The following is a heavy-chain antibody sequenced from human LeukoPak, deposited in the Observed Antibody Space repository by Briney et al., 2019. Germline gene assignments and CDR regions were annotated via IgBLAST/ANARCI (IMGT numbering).Heavy chain of an antibody. J-gene: IGHJ4*02. CDR1: GFTFSSYS. V-gene: IGHV3-48*02. CDR3: ARNQYYDFWSGYYPTSNFDY. Sequence: GGSLRLSCAASGFTFSSYSMNWVRQAPGKGLEWVSYISSSSTIYYADSVKGRFTISRDNAKNSLYLQMNSLRDEDTAVYYCARNQYYDFWSGYYPTSNFDYWGQGTLVTVSS. CDR2: ISSSSTI. D-gene: IGHD3-3*01.